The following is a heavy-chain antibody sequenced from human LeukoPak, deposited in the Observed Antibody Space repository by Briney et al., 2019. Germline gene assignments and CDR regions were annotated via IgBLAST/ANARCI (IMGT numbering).Heavy chain of an antibody. CDR1: GYSFTSYW. CDR2: IYPGDSDT. V-gene: IGHV5-51*01. J-gene: IGHJ4*02. Sequence: GEPLNISCKGSGYSFTSYWIGWVRQMPGKGLEWMGIIYPGDSDTRYSPSFQGQVTISADKSISTAYLQWSSLKASDTAMYYCARCKEGYCSSLDYWGQGTLVTVSS. D-gene: IGHD2-2*01. CDR3: ARCKEGYCSSLDY.